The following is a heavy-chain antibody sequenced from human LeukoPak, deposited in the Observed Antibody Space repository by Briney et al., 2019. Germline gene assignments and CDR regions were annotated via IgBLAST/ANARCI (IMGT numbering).Heavy chain of an antibody. CDR2: ISYDGSNK. Sequence: GGSLRLSCAASGFTFSSYGMHWVRQAPGKGLEWVAVISYDGSNKYYADSVKGRFTISRDNSKNTLYLQMNSLRAEDTAVYYCANGYCTNGVCYPYYYYYMDVWGKGTTATVSS. CDR1: GFTFSSYG. J-gene: IGHJ6*03. V-gene: IGHV3-30*18. CDR3: ANGYCTNGVCYPYYYYYMDV. D-gene: IGHD2-8*01.